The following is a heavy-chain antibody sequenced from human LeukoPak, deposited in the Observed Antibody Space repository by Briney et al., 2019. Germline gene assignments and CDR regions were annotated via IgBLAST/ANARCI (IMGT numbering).Heavy chain of an antibody. Sequence: SKTLSLTCSVSGYSISSGYYWGWIRQPAGKGLEWIGRIYTSGSTNYNPSLKSRVTISVDTSKNQFSLKLSSVTAADTAVYYCARVVDKRGYSGYAFDYWGQGTLVTVSS. D-gene: IGHD5-12*01. CDR2: IYTSGST. CDR3: ARVVDKRGYSGYAFDY. J-gene: IGHJ4*02. V-gene: IGHV4-61*02. CDR1: GYSISSGYY.